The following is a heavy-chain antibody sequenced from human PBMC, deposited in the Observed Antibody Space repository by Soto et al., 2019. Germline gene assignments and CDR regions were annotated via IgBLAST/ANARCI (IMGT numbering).Heavy chain of an antibody. CDR2: LIPISGTA. Sequence: QVQLVQSGAEVKKPGSSVKVSCKASGGTFSNYAIAWVRQAPGQGLEWMGGLIPISGTANYAQKFQGRVTITADESTXXAXMXLRSLRSEDAAVYYCARGPYGYSEKSGKYYAEYFQHWGQGTLVTVSS. CDR1: GGTFSNYA. V-gene: IGHV1-69*12. J-gene: IGHJ1*01. D-gene: IGHD3-22*01. CDR3: ARGPYGYSEKSGKYYAEYFQH.